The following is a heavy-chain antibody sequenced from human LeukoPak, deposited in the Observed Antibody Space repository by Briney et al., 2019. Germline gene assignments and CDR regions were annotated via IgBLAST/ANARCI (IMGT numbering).Heavy chain of an antibody. CDR2: INPNSGGT. CDR3: ARAYSVATILLDY. V-gene: IGHV1-2*02. J-gene: IGHJ4*02. CDR1: GYTFTGYY. D-gene: IGHD5-24*01. Sequence: ASVKVSCKASGYTFTGYYTHWVRQAPGQGLEWMGWINPNSGGTNYAQKFQGRVTMTRDTSISTAYMELSRLRSDDTAVYYCARAYSVATILLDYWSQGTLVTVSS.